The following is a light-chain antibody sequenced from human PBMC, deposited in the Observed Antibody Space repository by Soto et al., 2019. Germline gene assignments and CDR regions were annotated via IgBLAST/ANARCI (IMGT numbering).Light chain of an antibody. Sequence: QSVLTQPASASGTPGQRVTISCSGSNSNIGSNYVYWYQQFPGRAPKLLIYRSKERPSGVPDRFSESNSGTSASLAISGLPSDDETDHYCSAGDDSLNTHVSGIGTKVTVL. CDR2: RSK. CDR3: SAGDDSLNTHV. V-gene: IGLV1-47*01. CDR1: NSNIGSNY. J-gene: IGLJ1*01.